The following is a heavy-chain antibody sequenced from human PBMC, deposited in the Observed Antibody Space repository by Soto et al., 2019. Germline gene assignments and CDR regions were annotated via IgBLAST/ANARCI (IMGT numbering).Heavy chain of an antibody. D-gene: IGHD4-17*01. CDR1: GGSISSSSYY. Sequence: PSETLSLTCTVSGGSISSSSYYWGWIRQPPGKGLEWIGSIYYSGSTYYNPSLKSRVTISVDTSKNQFSLKLSSVTAADTAVYYCARRNYGYYYYYMDVWGKGTTVTVSS. V-gene: IGHV4-39*01. CDR3: ARRNYGYYYYYMDV. J-gene: IGHJ6*03. CDR2: IYYSGST.